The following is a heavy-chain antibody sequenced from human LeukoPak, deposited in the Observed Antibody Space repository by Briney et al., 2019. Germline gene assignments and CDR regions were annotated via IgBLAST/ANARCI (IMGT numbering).Heavy chain of an antibody. CDR3: ARQGRGGYWYFDL. Sequence: ASVNVSCKASGYTFIRYYIHWVRQAPGQGLEWMGVINPSGGSTAYAQKFQGRVTLTMDTSTNTVYMELSSLRSEDTAIYYCARQGRGGYWYFDLWGRGTLVTVSS. CDR2: INPSGGST. J-gene: IGHJ2*01. D-gene: IGHD3-16*01. CDR1: GYTFIRYY. V-gene: IGHV1-46*01.